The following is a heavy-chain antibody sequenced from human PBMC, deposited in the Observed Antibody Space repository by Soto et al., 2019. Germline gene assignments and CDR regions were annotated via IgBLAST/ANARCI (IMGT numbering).Heavy chain of an antibody. CDR3: AKTLRTDWYFDL. CDR2: ITGNGIYT. CDR1: GFTLSTYA. D-gene: IGHD3-16*01. J-gene: IGHJ2*01. Sequence: QPVGSLRLSCAVSGFTLSTYAMSWVRQAPGKGLEWVSAITGNGIYTHYADSVKGRFTISRDNSKSTLFLQMNSLRAEDTAVYYCAKTLRTDWYFDLWGRGTLVTVSS. V-gene: IGHV3-23*01.